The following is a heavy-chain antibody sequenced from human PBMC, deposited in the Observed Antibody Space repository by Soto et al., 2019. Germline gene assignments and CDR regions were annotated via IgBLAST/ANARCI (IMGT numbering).Heavy chain of an antibody. CDR3: ARMSSAGTLNWFDP. Sequence: ASVKVSCKASGYTFVNFDISWVRQAAGQGLEWLGWMNPGSGQTGYASKFQGRVAMTRDASTGTSHLELSSLTSGDTAVYYCARMSSAGTLNWFDPWGQGTLVTVSS. J-gene: IGHJ5*02. D-gene: IGHD6-13*01. CDR1: GYTFVNFD. CDR2: MNPGSGQT. V-gene: IGHV1-8*01.